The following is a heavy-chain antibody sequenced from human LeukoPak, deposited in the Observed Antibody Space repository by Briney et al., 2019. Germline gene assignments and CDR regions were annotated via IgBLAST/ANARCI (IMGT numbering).Heavy chain of an antibody. CDR2: IYYSGST. D-gene: IGHD6-19*01. CDR3: ARLNDIAVAGSPKDWYFDL. V-gene: IGHV4-59*01. J-gene: IGHJ2*01. CDR1: GGSISGYY. Sequence: KPSETLSLTCIVSGGSISGYYWNWIRQAPGKGLEWIGYIYYSGSTNYNTSLKSRVALSVETSKMQFSLKLSFVTAADTAVYYCARLNDIAVAGSPKDWYFDLWGRGTLVTVSS.